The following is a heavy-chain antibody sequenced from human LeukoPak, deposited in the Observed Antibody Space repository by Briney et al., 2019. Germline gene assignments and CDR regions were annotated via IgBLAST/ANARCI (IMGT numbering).Heavy chain of an antibody. CDR3: AKDIGSSSDWYFGL. Sequence: SLRLSCAASGFTFDDYAMHWVRQAPGKGLEWVSGISWNSGSIGYADSVKGRFTISRDNARNSLYLQMNSLRAEDTALYYCAKDIGSSSDWYFGLWGRGTLVTVSS. CDR1: GFTFDDYA. J-gene: IGHJ2*01. CDR2: ISWNSGSI. D-gene: IGHD6-6*01. V-gene: IGHV3-9*01.